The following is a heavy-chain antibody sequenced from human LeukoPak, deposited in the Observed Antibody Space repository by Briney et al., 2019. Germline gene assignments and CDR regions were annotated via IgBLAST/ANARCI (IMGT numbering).Heavy chain of an antibody. V-gene: IGHV4-30-4*01. D-gene: IGHD2-15*01. CDR3: ARYREYCSGGSCQGYYYGMDV. CDR2: IYYGGST. J-gene: IGHJ6*04. Sequence: SQTLSLTCTVSGGSISSGDYYWSWIRQPPGKGLEWIGYIYYGGSTYYNPSLKSRVTISVDTSKNQFSLKLSSVTAADTAVYYCARYREYCSGGSCQGYYYGMDVWGKGTTVTVSS. CDR1: GGSISSGDYY.